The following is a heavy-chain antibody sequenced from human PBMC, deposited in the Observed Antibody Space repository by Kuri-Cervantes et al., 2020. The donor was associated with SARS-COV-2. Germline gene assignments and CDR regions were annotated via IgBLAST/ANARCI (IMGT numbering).Heavy chain of an antibody. CDR3: AREAPYSSSWWDY. D-gene: IGHD6-13*01. Sequence: ASVKVSCKASGYTFTSYGISWVRQAPGQGLEWMGIINPSGGSTSHAQKFQGRVTMTRDPSISTAYMELSRLRSDDTAVYYCAREAPYSSSWWDYWGQGTLVTVSS. CDR1: GYTFTSYG. J-gene: IGHJ4*02. CDR2: INPSGGST. V-gene: IGHV1-46*01.